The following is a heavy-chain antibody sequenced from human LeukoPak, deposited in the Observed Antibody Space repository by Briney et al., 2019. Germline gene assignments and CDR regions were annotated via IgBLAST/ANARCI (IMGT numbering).Heavy chain of an antibody. D-gene: IGHD6-13*01. CDR1: GFTFSSFA. Sequence: GGSLRLSCAASGFTFSSFAMPWVRQAPGKGLEWVSTVSGSAGRTDYADSVKGRFTISRDNLKNTLYLQMNGLRAEDTAVYYCAKKGIAAAGPIGYYYYMDVWGKGTTVTVSS. CDR3: AKKGIAAAGPIGYYYYMDV. J-gene: IGHJ6*03. V-gene: IGHV3-23*01. CDR2: VSGSAGRT.